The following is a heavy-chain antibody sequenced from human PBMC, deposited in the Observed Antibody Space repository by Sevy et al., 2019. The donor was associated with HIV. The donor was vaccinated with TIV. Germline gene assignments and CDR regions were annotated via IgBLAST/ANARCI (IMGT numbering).Heavy chain of an antibody. V-gene: IGHV3-72*01. CDR1: GFTLSDHY. D-gene: IGHD3-3*01. CDR2: TRNKASSYTT. CDR3: ARAYGKASTFSGDDS. Sequence: GGSLRLSCAASGFTLSDHYMDWVRQAPGKGLEWVGRTRNKASSYTTEYAASVKGRFTISREDLKNSLNLQMNSLKTEDTAVYVCARAYGKASTFSGDDSWGQGTLVTVSS. J-gene: IGHJ4*02.